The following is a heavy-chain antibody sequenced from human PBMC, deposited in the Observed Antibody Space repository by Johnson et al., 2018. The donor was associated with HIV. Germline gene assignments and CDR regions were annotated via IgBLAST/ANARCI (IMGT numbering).Heavy chain of an antibody. Sequence: EKLVESGGNLVQPGGSLRLSCAASGFTVSSNYMTWVRQAPGKGLEWVSVIYSGGSTYYADSVKGRFIISRDNSKNTLLLQMNSLRVDDTAMYYCARGHHDSGYPLEAFDIWGQGTMVSVSS. CDR2: IYSGGST. V-gene: IGHV3-66*01. D-gene: IGHD3-22*01. J-gene: IGHJ3*02. CDR1: GFTVSSNY. CDR3: ARGHHDSGYPLEAFDI.